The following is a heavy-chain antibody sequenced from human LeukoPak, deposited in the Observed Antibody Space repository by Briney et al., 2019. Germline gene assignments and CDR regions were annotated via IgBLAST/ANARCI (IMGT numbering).Heavy chain of an antibody. J-gene: IGHJ4*02. CDR3: ARDPLQLWSFDY. Sequence: GGSLRLSCAASGFTVSSNYMSWVRQAPGKGLEWVSGISGSGGSTYYADSVKGRFTISRDNSKNTLYLQVNSLRAEDTAVYFCARDPLQLWSFDYWGQGTLVTVSS. CDR1: GFTVSSNY. V-gene: IGHV3-23*01. CDR2: ISGSGGST. D-gene: IGHD5-18*01.